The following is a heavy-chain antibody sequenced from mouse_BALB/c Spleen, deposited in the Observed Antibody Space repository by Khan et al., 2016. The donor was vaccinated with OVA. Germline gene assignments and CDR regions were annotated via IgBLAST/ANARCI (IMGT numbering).Heavy chain of an antibody. D-gene: IGHD1-1*01. CDR1: GYSITSDYA. V-gene: IGHV3-2*02. J-gene: IGHJ2*01. CDR2: ISYSGNT. CDR3: ARVYGGDFDY. Sequence: EVKLLESGPGLVKPSQSLSLTCPVTGYSITSDYAWNWIRQFPGNKLEWMGYISYSGNTKYNPSLKSRISITRDTFKNQFFLQLNSVTIEDTATYYCARVYGGDFDYWGQGTTLTVSS.